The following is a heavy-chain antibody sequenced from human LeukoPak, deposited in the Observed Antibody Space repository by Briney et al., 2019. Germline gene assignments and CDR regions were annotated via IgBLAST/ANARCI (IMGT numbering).Heavy chain of an antibody. CDR2: IYYSGST. CDR1: GGSISSSSYY. Sequence: SETLSLTCTVSGGSISSSSYYWGWVRQPRGKGLEWIGSIYYSGSTYYNPSLKSRVTISVDTSKNQFSLKLSSVTAADTAVYYCAREYYDYVWGSYRRDAFDIWGQGTTVTVSS. J-gene: IGHJ3*02. V-gene: IGHV4-39*01. CDR3: AREYYDYVWGSYRRDAFDI. D-gene: IGHD3-16*02.